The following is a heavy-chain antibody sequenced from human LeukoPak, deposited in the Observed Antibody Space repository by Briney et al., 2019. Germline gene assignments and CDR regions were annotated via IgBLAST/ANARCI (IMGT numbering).Heavy chain of an antibody. V-gene: IGHV3-74*01. CDR3: ARGPGSSFYYTLRD. CDR2: INSDGRST. Sequence: GGSLRLSCAASGFSFSSLWMHWVRQAPGKGLVWVSRINSDGRSTSYADSVKGRFTISRDNAKNTLYLQMDSLRDDDTAVYYCARGPGSSFYYTLRDWGQGTLVTVSS. D-gene: IGHD3-3*01. J-gene: IGHJ4*02. CDR1: GFSFSSLW.